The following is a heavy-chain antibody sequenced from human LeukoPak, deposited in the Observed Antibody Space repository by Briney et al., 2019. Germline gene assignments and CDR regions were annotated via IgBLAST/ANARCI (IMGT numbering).Heavy chain of an antibody. V-gene: IGHV3-30*04. Sequence: GGSLRLSCAASGFTFSSYAMHWVRQAPGKGLEWVAVISYDGSNKYYADSVKGRFTISRDNSKNTLYLQMNSLRAEDTAVHYCARCGIVGATTKVYYYYGMDVWGQGTTVTVSS. J-gene: IGHJ6*02. CDR1: GFTFSSYA. CDR2: ISYDGSNK. CDR3: ARCGIVGATTKVYYYYGMDV. D-gene: IGHD1-26*01.